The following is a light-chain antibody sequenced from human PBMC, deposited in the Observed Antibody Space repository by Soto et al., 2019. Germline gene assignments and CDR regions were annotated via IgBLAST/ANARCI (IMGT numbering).Light chain of an antibody. CDR1: QSISSY. V-gene: IGKV1-39*01. CDR3: QQYNNWPWT. J-gene: IGKJ1*01. CDR2: AAS. Sequence: DIQMTQSPSSLSASVGDRVAITCRASQSISSYLNWYQQQPGKAPKLLIYAASSLQSGVPARFSGSGSGTEFTLTISSLQSEDFAVYYCQQYNNWPWTFGQGTKVDIK.